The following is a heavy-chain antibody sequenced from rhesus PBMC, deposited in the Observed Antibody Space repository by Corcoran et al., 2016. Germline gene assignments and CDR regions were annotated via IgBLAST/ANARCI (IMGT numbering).Heavy chain of an antibody. CDR3: ARERNSYYDY. Sequence: EVQLVESGGGLAQPGGSLRLSCAASGFSFSYYSMSWVRQAPGKGLEWIVGIKSAGGSTYYADSVKGRFTISRENAKNTLYLQMDSLRAEDTAVYYCARERNSYYDYWGQGVLVTVSS. CDR2: IKSAGGST. D-gene: IGHD3-16*01. J-gene: IGHJ4*01. CDR1: GFSFSYYS. V-gene: IGHV3S18*01.